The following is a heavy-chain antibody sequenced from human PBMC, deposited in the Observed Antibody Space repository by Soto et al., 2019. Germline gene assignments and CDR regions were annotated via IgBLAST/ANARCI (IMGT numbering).Heavy chain of an antibody. CDR3: ARQWLRYGMDV. D-gene: IGHD5-12*01. CDR1: GGTFSSYT. Sequence: QVPLVQSGAEVKKPGSSVKVSCKASGGTFSSYTISWVRQAPGQGLEWMGRIIPILGIANYAQKFQGRVTITADKSTSTAYMELSSLRSEDTAVYYCARQWLRYGMDVWGQGTTVTVSS. J-gene: IGHJ6*02. CDR2: IIPILGIA. V-gene: IGHV1-69*02.